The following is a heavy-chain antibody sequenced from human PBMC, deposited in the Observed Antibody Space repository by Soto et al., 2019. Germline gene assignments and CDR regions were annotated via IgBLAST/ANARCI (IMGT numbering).Heavy chain of an antibody. CDR3: AKIAVAGPYGMDV. CDR1: GFAFICDA. Sequence: LRRSCAASGFAFICDAMSWVRQAPGKWLEGVSAIGGSGGIIYYAATVKGRFTISRDNSKNTLYLQMNSLRAEDTAVYYCAKIAVAGPYGMDVWGQGTTVTVSS. J-gene: IGHJ6*02. V-gene: IGHV3-23*01. D-gene: IGHD6-19*01. CDR2: IGGSGGII.